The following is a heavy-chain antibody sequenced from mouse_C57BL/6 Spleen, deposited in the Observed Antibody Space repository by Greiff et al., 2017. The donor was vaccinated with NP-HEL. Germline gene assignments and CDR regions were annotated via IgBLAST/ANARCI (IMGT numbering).Heavy chain of an antibody. J-gene: IGHJ4*01. CDR1: GFTFSSYG. CDR2: ISSGGSYT. D-gene: IGHD3-3*01. Sequence: DVKLVESGGDLVKPGGSLKLSCAASGFTFSSYGMSWVRQTPDKRLEWVATISSGGSYTYYPDSVKGRFTISRDNAKNTLYLQMSSLKSKDTAMYYCARQGSHAMDYWGQGTSVTVSS. CDR3: ARQGSHAMDY. V-gene: IGHV5-6*02.